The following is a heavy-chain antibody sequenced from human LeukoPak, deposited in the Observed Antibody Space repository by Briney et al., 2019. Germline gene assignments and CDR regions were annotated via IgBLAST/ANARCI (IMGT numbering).Heavy chain of an antibody. CDR2: IYYSGST. CDR3: ARGRVPAAIEIDY. CDR1: GDSISSSSYY. Sequence: SETLSLTCTVSGDSISSSSYYWGWIRQPPGKGLEWIGSIYYSGSTYYNPSLKSRVTISVDTSKNQFSLKLSSVTAADTAVYYCARGRVPAAIEIDYWGQGTLVTVSS. D-gene: IGHD2-2*02. V-gene: IGHV4-39*01. J-gene: IGHJ4*02.